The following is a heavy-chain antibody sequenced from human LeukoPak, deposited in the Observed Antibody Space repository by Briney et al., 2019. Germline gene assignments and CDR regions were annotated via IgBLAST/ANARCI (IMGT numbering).Heavy chain of an antibody. CDR1: GGSIRSSYYY. D-gene: IGHD3-9*01. CDR2: IHDTGST. V-gene: IGHV4-39*07. J-gene: IGHJ4*02. CDR3: ATYYDILSGYTFDY. Sequence: PSETLSLTCTVSGGSIRSSYYYWGWIRQPPGKGLEWIGEIHDTGSTNYNPPLKSRVTMSLDKSKNQFSLNLNSVTAADTAVYYCATYYDILSGYTFDYWGQGTLVAVSS.